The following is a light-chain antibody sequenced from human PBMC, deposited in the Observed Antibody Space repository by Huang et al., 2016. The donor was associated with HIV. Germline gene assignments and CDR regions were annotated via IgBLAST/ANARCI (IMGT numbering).Light chain of an antibody. CDR3: QQYGSSLWT. V-gene: IGKV3-20*01. Sequence: EIVLTQSPGTLSLSPGERATLSCSASQSVRSSYLAWYQQKPGQAPRLLSYGASSRATGIPDRFSGRGSGTDCTLTISRVEHGDCAVYYCQQYGSSLWTFGQGTKEEIK. J-gene: IGKJ1*01. CDR2: GAS. CDR1: QSVRSSY.